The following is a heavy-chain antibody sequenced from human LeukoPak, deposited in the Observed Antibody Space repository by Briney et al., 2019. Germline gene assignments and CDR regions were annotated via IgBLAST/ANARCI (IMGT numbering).Heavy chain of an antibody. Sequence: GGSLRLSCAASGFTFSSYSMNWVRQAPGKGLEWVSSISSSGSYIYYADSVKGRFTISRDNAKNSLYLQMNSLRAEDTAVYYCARAYVWGSYRSDFDYWGQGTLVTVSS. CDR2: ISSSGSYI. D-gene: IGHD3-16*02. J-gene: IGHJ4*02. CDR1: GFTFSSYS. V-gene: IGHV3-21*01. CDR3: ARAYVWGSYRSDFDY.